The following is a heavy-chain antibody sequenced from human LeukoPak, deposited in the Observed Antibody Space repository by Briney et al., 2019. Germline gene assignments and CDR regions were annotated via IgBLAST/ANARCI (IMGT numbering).Heavy chain of an antibody. Sequence: GGSLRLSCAASGFTVSTYYMTWVRQAPGKGLECVSVIYSGGSTYYADSVKGRFTVSRDNSKNTLYLQMNSLRAEDTAMYYCAKGLGYCTSTTCLLPFDYWGQGTLVTVSS. CDR1: GFTVSTYY. V-gene: IGHV3-53*01. D-gene: IGHD2-2*01. CDR3: AKGLGYCTSTTCLLPFDY. CDR2: IYSGGST. J-gene: IGHJ4*02.